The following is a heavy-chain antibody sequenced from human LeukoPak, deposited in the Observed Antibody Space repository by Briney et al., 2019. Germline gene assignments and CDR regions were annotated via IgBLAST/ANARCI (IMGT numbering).Heavy chain of an antibody. V-gene: IGHV3-21*01. D-gene: IGHD3-22*01. J-gene: IGHJ3*02. CDR3: AREAGYYHSSNRDAFDI. CDR1: GFTFSSYT. Sequence: GGSLRLSCAASGFTFSSYTTNWVRQAPGKGLEWVSSISSNGYYIYYADSLRGRFTISRDNAKNSLYLQVNSLRAEDTAVYYCAREAGYYHSSNRDAFDIWGQGTMVTVSS. CDR2: ISSNGYYI.